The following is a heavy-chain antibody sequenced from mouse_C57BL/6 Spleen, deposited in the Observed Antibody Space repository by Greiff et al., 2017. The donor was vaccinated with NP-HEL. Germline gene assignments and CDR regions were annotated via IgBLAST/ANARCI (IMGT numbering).Heavy chain of an antibody. V-gene: IGHV5-12*01. Sequence: EVKLVESGGGLVQPGGSLKLSCAASGFTFSDYYMYWVRQTPEKRLEWVAYISNGGGSTYYPDTVKGRFTISRDNARNTLYLQMSRLKSEDTAMYYCARQRGDGYLYYFDYWGQGTTLTVSS. J-gene: IGHJ2*01. D-gene: IGHD2-3*01. CDR3: ARQRGDGYLYYFDY. CDR2: ISNGGGST. CDR1: GFTFSDYY.